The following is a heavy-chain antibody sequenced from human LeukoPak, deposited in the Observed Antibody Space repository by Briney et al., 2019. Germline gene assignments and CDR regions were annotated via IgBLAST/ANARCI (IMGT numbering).Heavy chain of an antibody. D-gene: IGHD2-2*01. CDR1: VYTGRSNT. J-gene: IGHJ4*02. CDR2: FIRTGGSA. V-gene: IGHV3-23*01. Sequence: GGSLRSSPAAAVYTGRSNTMSSIHQAPGTGVQWTSAFIRTGGSAYYADSVKGRSTTSRDNTKNTLYLQMNSLRAEDTGVYYCAIDLYCSSTSCPDYWGQGTLVTVSS. CDR3: AIDLYCSSTSCPDY.